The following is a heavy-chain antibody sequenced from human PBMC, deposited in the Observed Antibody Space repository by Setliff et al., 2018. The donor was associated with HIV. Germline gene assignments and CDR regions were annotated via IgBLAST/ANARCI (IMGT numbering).Heavy chain of an antibody. D-gene: IGHD2-2*01. V-gene: IGHV3-66*02. CDR2: IYSDDTT. Sequence: GGSLRLSCAASGFTVSSNYMTWVRQAPGKGLEWVAIIYSDDTTYYANSVKGRFTISRDNSKNTVYLQMDNLRPEDTALYYCARRTSGPAGVDYWGQGTLVTVSS. J-gene: IGHJ4*02. CDR3: ARRTSGPAGVDY. CDR1: GFTVSSNY.